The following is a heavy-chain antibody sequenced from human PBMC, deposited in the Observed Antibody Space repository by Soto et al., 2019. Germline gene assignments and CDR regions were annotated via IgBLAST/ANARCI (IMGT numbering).Heavy chain of an antibody. CDR1: GFIFSSYA. Sequence: GGSLRLSCAASGFIFSSYAMSWVRQAPGKGLEWVSAISGSGGDTWYKDSVEGRFTISRDNSKNTLFLHLSSLRSEDTAIYYCAKDRYTYNTAGFDYWGQGTLVTVSS. CDR2: ISGSGGDT. J-gene: IGHJ4*02. CDR3: AKDRYTYNTAGFDY. V-gene: IGHV3-23*01. D-gene: IGHD3-16*02.